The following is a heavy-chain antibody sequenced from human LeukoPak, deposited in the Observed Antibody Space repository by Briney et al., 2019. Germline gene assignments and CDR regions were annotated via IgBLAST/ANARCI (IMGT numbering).Heavy chain of an antibody. J-gene: IGHJ4*02. CDR3: ARDYYDILTGYYEFDY. CDR1: GGSFSGYY. V-gene: IGHV4-4*08. Sequence: SETLSLTCAVYGGSFSGYYWSWIRQPPGKGLEWIGRIYTSGSTNYNPSLKSRVTISVDTSKNQFSLKLSSVTAADTAVYYCARDYYDILTGYYEFDYWGQGTLVTVSS. D-gene: IGHD3-9*01. CDR2: IYTSGST.